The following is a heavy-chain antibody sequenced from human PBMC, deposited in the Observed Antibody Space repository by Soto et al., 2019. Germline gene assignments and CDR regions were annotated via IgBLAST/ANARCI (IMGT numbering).Heavy chain of an antibody. CDR3: ARLTTPFYYYYGMDV. CDR1: GGTFSSYA. Sequence: ASVKVSCKASGGTFSSYAISWVRQAPGQGLEWMGGIIPIFGTANYAQKFQGRVTITADESTSTAYMELSSLRSEDTAVYYCARLTTPFYYYYGMDVWGQGTTVTVSS. V-gene: IGHV1-69*13. D-gene: IGHD2-15*01. CDR2: IIPIFGTA. J-gene: IGHJ6*02.